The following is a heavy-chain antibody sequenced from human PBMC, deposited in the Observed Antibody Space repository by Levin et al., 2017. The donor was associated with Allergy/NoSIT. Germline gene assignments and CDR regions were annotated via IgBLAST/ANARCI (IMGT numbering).Heavy chain of an antibody. V-gene: IGHV2-5*02. CDR2: IYWDDDK. Sequence: SGPTLVKPTQTLTLTCTFSGFSLTTPRVAVGWVRQPPGKALEWLALIYWDDDKRYSPSLMSRLNLVQDTSNHRVVLTMTGVDASDGGTYYCADSTDWGGDVYFDYWGQGALVTVSS. D-gene: IGHD2-21*01. CDR1: GFSLTTPRVA. J-gene: IGHJ4*02. CDR3: ADSTDWGGDVYFDY.